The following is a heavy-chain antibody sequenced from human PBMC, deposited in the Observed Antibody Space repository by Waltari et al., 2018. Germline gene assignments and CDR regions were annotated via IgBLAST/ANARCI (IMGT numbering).Heavy chain of an antibody. D-gene: IGHD3-10*01. V-gene: IGHV4-39*01. J-gene: IGHJ4*02. CDR3: GRGGGGIYGSGSYDY. Sequence: QMQESGPGLVKPSETLSLTCAVSGASISSRSYYWGWIRQPPGKGLEWIGNFFYRGSTYYNASLKSRVTISVDTSKNQFSLKMTSVTAADTAVYYCGRGGGGIYGSGSYDYWGQGTLVSVSS. CDR2: FFYRGST. CDR1: GASISSRSYY.